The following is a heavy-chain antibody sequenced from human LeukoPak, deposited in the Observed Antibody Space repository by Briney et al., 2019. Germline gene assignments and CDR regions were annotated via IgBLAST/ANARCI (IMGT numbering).Heavy chain of an antibody. CDR3: AREGDCSGGSCYTNYFDY. CDR2: IYSGGST. V-gene: IGHV3-53*04. D-gene: IGHD2-15*01. CDR1: GFTVSSNY. Sequence: GGSLRLSCAASGFTVSSNYMSWVRQAPGKGLEWVSVIYSGGSTYYADSVKGRFTISRRNSKNTLYLQMNSLRAEDTAVYYCAREGDCSGGSCYTNYFDYWGQGTLVTVSS. J-gene: IGHJ4*02.